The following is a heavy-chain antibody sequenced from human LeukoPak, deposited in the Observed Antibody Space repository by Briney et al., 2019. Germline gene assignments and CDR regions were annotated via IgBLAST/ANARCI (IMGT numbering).Heavy chain of an antibody. CDR3: ARDLGSRIQLWLLGY. J-gene: IGHJ4*02. V-gene: IGHV1-46*01. CDR1: GYTFTSYY. Sequence: ASVKVSCKASGYTFTSYYMHWVRQAPGQGLEWMGIINPSGGSTSYAQKFQGRVTMTRDTSTSTVYMELSRLRSDDTAVYYCARDLGSRIQLWLLGYWGQGTLVTVSS. CDR2: INPSGGST. D-gene: IGHD5-18*01.